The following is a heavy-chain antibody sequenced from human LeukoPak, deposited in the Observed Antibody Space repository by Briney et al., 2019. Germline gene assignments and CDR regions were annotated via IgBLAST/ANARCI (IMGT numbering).Heavy chain of an antibody. D-gene: IGHD3-10*01. CDR1: GGSFSGYY. V-gene: IGHV4-34*01. Sequence: QASETLSLTCAVYGGSFSGYYWSWIRQPPGKGLEWIGEINHSGSTNYNPSLKSRVTISVDTSKNQFSLKLSSVTAADTAVYYCARGLKVRGVGFNWFDPWGQGTLVTVSS. J-gene: IGHJ5*02. CDR2: INHSGST. CDR3: ARGLKVRGVGFNWFDP.